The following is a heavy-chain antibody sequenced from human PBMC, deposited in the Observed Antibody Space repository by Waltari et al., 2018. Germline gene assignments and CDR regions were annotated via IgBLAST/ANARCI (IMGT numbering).Heavy chain of an antibody. D-gene: IGHD2-21*02. CDR3: ARDWDEGDGGNFNDAFDI. CDR1: GFTFSNSW. V-gene: IGHV3-74*01. CDR2: INSDGSST. J-gene: IGHJ3*02. Sequence: EVQLVESGGGLVQPGGSLRLSCAASGFTFSNSWMHWVRQAPGKGLVWVSRINSDGSSTTYADSGKGRFTISRDNAKNSLYLQMNSLRAEDTAVYYCARDWDEGDGGNFNDAFDIWGQGTMVTVSS.